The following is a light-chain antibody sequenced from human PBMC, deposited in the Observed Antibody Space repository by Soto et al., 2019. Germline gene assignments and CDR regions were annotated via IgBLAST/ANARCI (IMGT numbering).Light chain of an antibody. CDR3: DQDGSSPFT. Sequence: EGVLTQSPGTLSLSPGERATLSCRASQSVSSSYLAWYQQKPGQAPRLLIYGASSRATGIPDRFSGSGSGTDFALTISTLEPEVLPVYSSDQDGSSPFTFGPGTKVDIK. V-gene: IGKV3-20*01. CDR2: GAS. J-gene: IGKJ3*01. CDR1: QSVSSSY.